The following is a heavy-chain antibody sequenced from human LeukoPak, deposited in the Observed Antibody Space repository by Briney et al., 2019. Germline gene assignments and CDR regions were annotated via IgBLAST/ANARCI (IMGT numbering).Heavy chain of an antibody. CDR2: IVVDSGNT. CDR3: AAVLLWFGESSYGMDV. V-gene: IGHV1-58*01. CDR1: GFTFTSPA. D-gene: IGHD3-10*01. Sequence: SVRVTCKASGFTFTSPAVQGVRQARGQRREWIGWIVVDSGNTNYAQKFQERVTITRDMSTSTAYMELSSLRSEDTAVYYCAAVLLWFGESSYGMDVWGKGTTVTVSS. J-gene: IGHJ6*04.